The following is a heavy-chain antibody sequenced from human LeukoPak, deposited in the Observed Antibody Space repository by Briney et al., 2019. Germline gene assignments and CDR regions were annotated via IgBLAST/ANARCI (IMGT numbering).Heavy chain of an antibody. CDR1: GLITRRPT. Sequence: SLRLNSPPDGLITRRPTSTWVRHAPGTGLVLAPSIDSSSGYTYYADSVKGRFTISRDNAKNLVYLQMIGLRAEETALYYCARCRYTSGWLDAFDIWGQGTMVTVSS. CDR2: IDSSSGYT. CDR3: ARCRYTSGWLDAFDI. D-gene: IGHD6-19*01. J-gene: IGHJ3*02. V-gene: IGHV3-21*01.